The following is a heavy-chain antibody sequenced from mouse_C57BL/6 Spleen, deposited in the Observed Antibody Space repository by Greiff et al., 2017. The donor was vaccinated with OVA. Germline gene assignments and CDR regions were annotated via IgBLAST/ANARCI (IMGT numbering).Heavy chain of an antibody. D-gene: IGHD2-2*01. J-gene: IGHJ4*01. CDR1: GFNIKDYY. CDR3: ARGLRRGYYAMDY. V-gene: IGHV14-2*01. Sequence: VQLQQSGAELVKPGASVKLSCTASGFNIKDYYMHWVKQRTEQGLEWIGRIDPEDGETKYAPKFQGKATITADTSSNTAYLQLSSLTSEAPAVYYCARGLRRGYYAMDYWGQGTSVTVSS. CDR2: IDPEDGET.